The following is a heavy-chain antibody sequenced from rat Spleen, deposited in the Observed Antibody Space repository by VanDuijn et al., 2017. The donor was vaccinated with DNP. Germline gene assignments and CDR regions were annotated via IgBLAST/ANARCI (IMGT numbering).Heavy chain of an antibody. CDR1: GYSITSNY. D-gene: IGHD1-1*01. CDR3: ARLRLEWEVRAMDA. Sequence: DVQLQPSGPRHANPSRSLSLTCSVTGYSITSNYWGWIRKFRGSDMERIWHISYCGSTRYHQSLQIRKSIPTNTTKNQFFLQWNSLTTEDTATYYCARLRLEWEVRAMDAWGQGTSVTVSS. V-gene: IGHV3-1*01. J-gene: IGHJ4*01. CDR2: ISYCGST.